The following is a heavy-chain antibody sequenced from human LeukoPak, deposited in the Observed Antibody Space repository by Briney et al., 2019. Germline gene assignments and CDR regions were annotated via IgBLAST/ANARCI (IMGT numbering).Heavy chain of an antibody. D-gene: IGHD6-13*01. CDR2: ISYDGSNK. V-gene: IGHV3-30*04. J-gene: IGHJ6*02. CDR1: GFTFSSYV. CDR3: ARDLTAAAGTIYGMDV. Sequence: PGGSLRLSCAASGFTFSSYVMHWVRQAPGKGLEWVAVISYDGSNKYYADSVKGRFTISREKSKNTLYLQMNSLRAEDTAVYYCARDLTAAAGTIYGMDVWGQGTTVTVSS.